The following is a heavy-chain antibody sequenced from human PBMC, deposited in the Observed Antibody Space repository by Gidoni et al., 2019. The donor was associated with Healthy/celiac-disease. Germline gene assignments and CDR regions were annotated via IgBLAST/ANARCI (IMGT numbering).Heavy chain of an antibody. CDR2: IGSAGDT. J-gene: IGHJ2*01. Sequence: EVQLVESGGGLVQPGGAISLSCATSGFTFSSYDLHWVRQATGKGLELVSSIGSAGDTYYPGSVKGRFTISRENAKNSLDLQMNSLRAGDTAVYYCARGKYDSSGYYSYWYFDLWGRGTLVTVSS. V-gene: IGHV3-13*01. CDR1: GFTFSSYD. D-gene: IGHD3-22*01. CDR3: ARGKYDSSGYYSYWYFDL.